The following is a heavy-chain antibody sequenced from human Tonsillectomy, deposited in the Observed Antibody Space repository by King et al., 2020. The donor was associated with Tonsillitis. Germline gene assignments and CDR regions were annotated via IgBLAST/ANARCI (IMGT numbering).Heavy chain of an antibody. V-gene: IGHV3-21*01. Sequence: VQLVESGGGLVKPGGSLRLSCAASGFTFSRYNMNWVRQAPGKGLEWVSSISYSSSYIYYAYSVKGRFTISRDNAKNSLYLQMNSLRAEDTAVYYCARGVLSTSWGMDVWGQGTTVTVSS. D-gene: IGHD2-2*01. CDR2: ISYSSSYI. CDR1: GFTFSRYN. CDR3: ARGVLSTSWGMDV. J-gene: IGHJ6*02.